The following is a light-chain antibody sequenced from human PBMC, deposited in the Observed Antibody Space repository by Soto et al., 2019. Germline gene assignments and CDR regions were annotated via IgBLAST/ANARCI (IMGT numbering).Light chain of an antibody. CDR1: QSIRTN. V-gene: IGKV3-15*01. CDR2: DAS. CDR3: QQYNDWPPLT. J-gene: IGKJ4*01. Sequence: EIMMTQSPATVSVSPGERATLSCRASQSIRTNVAWYQQKPGQALRLLIYDASTRATGLSSRFSGSGSGTEFTITISRLQSEDVAIYYCQQYNDWPPLTFGGGTRLEI.